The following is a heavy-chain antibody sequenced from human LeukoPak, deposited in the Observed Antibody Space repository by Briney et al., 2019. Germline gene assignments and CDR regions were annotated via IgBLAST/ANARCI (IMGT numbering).Heavy chain of an antibody. Sequence: GGSLKLSCAASGFTFSGSAVHWVRQASGKGLEWVGRIRNKANSYAPAYAASVNGRFTISRDDSKNTAYLHMNSLKIEDTAVYYCSRLIEAAGTSFDYWGQGTLVTVSS. CDR3: SRLIEAAGTSFDY. V-gene: IGHV3-73*01. D-gene: IGHD6-13*01. CDR1: GFTFSGSA. CDR2: IRNKANSYAP. J-gene: IGHJ4*02.